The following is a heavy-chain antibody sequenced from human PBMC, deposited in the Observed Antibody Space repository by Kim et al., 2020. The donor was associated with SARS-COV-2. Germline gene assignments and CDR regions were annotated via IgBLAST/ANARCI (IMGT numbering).Heavy chain of an antibody. CDR3: ARGAGATMIVVVMDEWVDY. D-gene: IGHD3-22*01. J-gene: IGHJ4*02. V-gene: IGHV3-21*01. Sequence: GGSLRLSCAASGFTFSSYSMNWVRQAPGKGLEWVSSISSSSSYIYYADSVKGRFTISRDNAKNSLYLQMNSLRAEDTAVYYCARGAGATMIVVVMDEWVDYRGQGTLVTVSS. CDR2: ISSSSSYI. CDR1: GFTFSSYS.